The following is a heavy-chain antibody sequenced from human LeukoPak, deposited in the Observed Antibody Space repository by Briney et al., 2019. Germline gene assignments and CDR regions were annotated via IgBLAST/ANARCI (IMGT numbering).Heavy chain of an antibody. CDR1: GFTFSSYA. D-gene: IGHD1-26*01. CDR2: ISYDGSNK. J-gene: IGHJ5*02. Sequence: GGSLRLSCAASGFTFSSYAMHWVRQAPGKGLEWVAVISYDGSNKYYADSVKGRFTISRDNSKNTLYLQMNSLRAEDTAVYYCARDPCPYPQVGARKNWFDPWGQGTLVTVSS. CDR3: ARDPCPYPQVGARKNWFDP. V-gene: IGHV3-30-3*01.